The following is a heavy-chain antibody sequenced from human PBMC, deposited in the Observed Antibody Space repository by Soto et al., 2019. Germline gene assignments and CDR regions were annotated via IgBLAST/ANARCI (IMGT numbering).Heavy chain of an antibody. CDR1: GFTFSSYA. Sequence: EVQLVESGGGLVQPGGSLRLSCAASGFTFSSYAMHWVRQAPGKGLEYVSAISSNGGSTYYANSVKGRFTISRDNSKNTLYLQMGGLRAEDMAVYYCARVRTVTSSVLMGLGYWGQGTLVTVSS. CDR3: ARVRTVTSSVLMGLGY. V-gene: IGHV3-64*01. J-gene: IGHJ4*02. CDR2: ISSNGGST. D-gene: IGHD4-17*01.